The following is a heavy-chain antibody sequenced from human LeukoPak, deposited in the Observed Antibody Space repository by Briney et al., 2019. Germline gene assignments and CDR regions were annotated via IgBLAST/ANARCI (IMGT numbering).Heavy chain of an antibody. J-gene: IGHJ3*02. CDR3: ARVGVVPAAIPDGFDI. CDR2: IYSGGST. D-gene: IGHD2-2*01. V-gene: IGHV3-53*01. CDR1: GFIVSSNY. Sequence: GGSLRLSCAASGFIVSSNYMSWVRQAPGKGLEWVSVIYSGGSTYYADSVKGRFTISRDNSKNTLYLQMDSLTAEDTAVYYCARVGVVPAAIPDGFDIWGQGTMVTVSS.